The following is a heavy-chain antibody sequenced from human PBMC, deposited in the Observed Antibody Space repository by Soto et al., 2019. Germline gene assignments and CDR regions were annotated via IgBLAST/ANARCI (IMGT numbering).Heavy chain of an antibody. V-gene: IGHV3-30*18. CDR1: GFTFSSYG. J-gene: IGHJ6*02. CDR2: ISYDGSNK. D-gene: IGHD3-3*01. Sequence: PWGSLRLSCAASGFTFSSYGMHWVRQAPGKGLEWVAVISYDGSNKYYADSVKGRFTISRDNSKNTLYLQMNSLRAEDTAVYYCAKCQYDFWSGYYGGMDVWGQGTTVTVSS. CDR3: AKCQYDFWSGYYGGMDV.